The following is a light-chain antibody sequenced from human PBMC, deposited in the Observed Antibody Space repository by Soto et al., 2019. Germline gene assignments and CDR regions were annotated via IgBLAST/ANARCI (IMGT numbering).Light chain of an antibody. J-gene: IGKJ3*01. Sequence: EIVLTQSPGTLSLSPGERATLSCRASQSLSTNSLAWYQQKPGQTPRLLIYAASTRDTDIPDRFNGSGSGTDFALTIRRLGPEDFALYYCQQYDASPLTFGPGTKVDIK. CDR2: AAS. CDR1: QSLSTNS. V-gene: IGKV3-20*01. CDR3: QQYDASPLT.